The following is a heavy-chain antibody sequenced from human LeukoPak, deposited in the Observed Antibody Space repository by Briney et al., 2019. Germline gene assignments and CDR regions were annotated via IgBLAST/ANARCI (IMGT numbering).Heavy chain of an antibody. V-gene: IGHV4-31*03. CDR2: IYYTGST. CDR3: ARVGWLQLESWFDP. CDR1: GDSINSGGYY. J-gene: IGHJ5*02. D-gene: IGHD5-24*01. Sequence: SQTLSLTCTISGDSINSGGYYWSWIRLHPGKGLEWIGYIYYTGSTNYNPSLESRVTISVDTSKNQFPLKLSSVTAADTAVYYCARVGWLQLESWFDPWGQGTLVTVSS.